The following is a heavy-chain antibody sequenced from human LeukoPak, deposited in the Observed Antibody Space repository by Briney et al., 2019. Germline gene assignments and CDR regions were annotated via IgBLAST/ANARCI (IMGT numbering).Heavy chain of an antibody. J-gene: IGHJ4*02. V-gene: IGHV1-24*01. D-gene: IGHD6-19*01. CDR3: AGLIAVAGMFDY. CDR1: GYTLTELS. CDR2: FDPEDGET. Sequence: ASVKVSCKVSGYTLTELSMHWVRQAPGKGLEWMGGFDPEDGETIYAQRFQGRVTMTEDTFTDTAYMELSSLRSEDTAVYYCAGLIAVAGMFDYWGQGTLVTVSS.